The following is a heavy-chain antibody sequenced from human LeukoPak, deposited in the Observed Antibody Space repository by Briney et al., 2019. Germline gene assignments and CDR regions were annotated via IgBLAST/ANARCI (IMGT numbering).Heavy chain of an antibody. Sequence: SETLSLTCSVSGDSVSLSFYYWGWIRQPPGKALEWIGSVYYSGTTSYNPSLKSRVTISVDMSKNHFSLRLRSVTAADTAMYYCARGTLYRGWSYYLDFWGQGSQVTVSS. V-gene: IGHV4-39*07. J-gene: IGHJ4*02. CDR2: VYYSGTT. D-gene: IGHD6-19*01. CDR3: ARGTLYRGWSYYLDF. CDR1: GDSVSLSFYY.